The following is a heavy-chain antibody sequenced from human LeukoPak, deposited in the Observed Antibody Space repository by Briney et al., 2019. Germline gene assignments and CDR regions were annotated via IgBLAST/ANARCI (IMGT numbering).Heavy chain of an antibody. CDR1: GFTFSSYA. CDR2: LTDSGGTT. D-gene: IGHD5-24*01. V-gene: IGHV3-23*01. CDR3: AKKRDAFDI. J-gene: IGHJ3*02. Sequence: GGSLRLSCVAPGFTFSSYAMGWVRQAPGKRPEWVSSLTDSGGTTYYVDSVKGRFTISRDNSKNTLYLHMNSLRAEDTAMYYCAKKRDAFDIWGQGTVVAVSS.